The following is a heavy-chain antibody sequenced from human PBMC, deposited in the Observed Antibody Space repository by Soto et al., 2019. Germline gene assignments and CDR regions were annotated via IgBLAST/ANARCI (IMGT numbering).Heavy chain of an antibody. CDR3: AKDLTVVTPTEYLQH. D-gene: IGHD2-21*02. V-gene: IGHV3-23*01. J-gene: IGHJ1*01. Sequence: AGGSLRLSCAASGFTFSSYAMSWVRQAPGKGLEWVSAISGSGGSTYYADSVKGRFTISRDNSKNTLYLQMNSLRAEDTAVYYCAKDLTVVTPTEYLQHWGQGTLVTVSS. CDR1: GFTFSSYA. CDR2: ISGSGGST.